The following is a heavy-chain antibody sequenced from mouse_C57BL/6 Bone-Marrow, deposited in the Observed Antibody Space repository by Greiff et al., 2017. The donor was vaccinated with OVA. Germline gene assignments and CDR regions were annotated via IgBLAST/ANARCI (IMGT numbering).Heavy chain of an antibody. CDR1: GYTFTSYW. Sequence: QVQLKESGAELAKPGASVKLSCKASGYTFTSYWMHWVKQRPGQGLEWIGYINPSSGYTKYNQKFKDKATLTADKSSSTADMQLSSLTYEDSAVYYCARRGLRRRNAMDYWGQGTSVTVSS. V-gene: IGHV1-7*01. CDR2: INPSSGYT. D-gene: IGHD2-2*01. J-gene: IGHJ4*01. CDR3: ARRGLRRRNAMDY.